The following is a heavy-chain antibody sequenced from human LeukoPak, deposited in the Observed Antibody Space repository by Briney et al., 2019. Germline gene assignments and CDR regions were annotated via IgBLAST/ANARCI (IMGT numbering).Heavy chain of an antibody. CDR2: INHSGST. Sequence: PSETLSLTCAVYGGSFSGYYWSWIRQPPGKGLEWIGEINHSGSTNYNPPLKSRVTISVDTSKNQFSLKLSSVTAADTAVYYCARGLFGAGKGWFDPWGQGTLVTVSS. V-gene: IGHV4-34*01. D-gene: IGHD3-16*01. CDR1: GGSFSGYY. CDR3: ARGLFGAGKGWFDP. J-gene: IGHJ5*02.